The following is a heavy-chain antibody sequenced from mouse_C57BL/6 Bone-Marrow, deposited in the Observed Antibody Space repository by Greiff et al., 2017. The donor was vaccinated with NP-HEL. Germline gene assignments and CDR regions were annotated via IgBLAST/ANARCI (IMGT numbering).Heavy chain of an antibody. D-gene: IGHD3-2*02. CDR3: VRHGRLNYFDY. Sequence: EVQLVESGGGLVQPKGSLKLSCAASGFSFNTYAMNWVRQAPGKGLEWVARIRSKSNNYATYYADSVKDRFTISRDDSESMLYLQMNNLKTEDTAMYYCVRHGRLNYFDYWGQGTTLTVSS. V-gene: IGHV10-1*01. J-gene: IGHJ2*01. CDR1: GFSFNTYA. CDR2: IRSKSNNYAT.